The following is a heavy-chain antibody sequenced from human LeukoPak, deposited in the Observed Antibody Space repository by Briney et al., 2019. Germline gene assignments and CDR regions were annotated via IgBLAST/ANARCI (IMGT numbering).Heavy chain of an antibody. CDR3: ARIRWQPGRVFDY. CDR2: INQDGSEK. J-gene: IGHJ4*02. CDR1: GFTFRRYW. Sequence: PGGSLRLSCAASGFTFRRYWMSWVRQAPGKGLERVANINQDGSEKYYVDSVRGRFTISRDNAKNSLCLQMNSLRAEDTAVYYCARIRWQPGRVFDYWGQGALVTVSS. D-gene: IGHD5-24*01. V-gene: IGHV3-7*01.